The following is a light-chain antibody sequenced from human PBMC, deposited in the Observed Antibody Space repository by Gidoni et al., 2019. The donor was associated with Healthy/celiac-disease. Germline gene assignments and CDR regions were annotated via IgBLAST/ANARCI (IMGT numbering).Light chain of an antibody. Sequence: DIQMTQSPSSLSASVGDRVTITCQASQDISNYLNWYQQKPGTAPKLLIYDASNLETGVPSRFSGSGSGTDFTFTISSLQPEDIATYYCQQYDNRPPYTFGQGTKLEIK. V-gene: IGKV1-33*01. CDR2: DAS. CDR1: QDISNY. CDR3: QQYDNRPPYT. J-gene: IGKJ2*01.